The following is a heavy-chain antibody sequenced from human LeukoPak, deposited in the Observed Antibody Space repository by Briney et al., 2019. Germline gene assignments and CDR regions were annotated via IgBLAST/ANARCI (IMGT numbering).Heavy chain of an antibody. CDR3: AREISGSGSYFFDQ. CDR2: IYHSGST. Sequence: PSETLSLTCAVYGVSFSGYYWSWIRQPPGKGLEWIGSIYHSGSTYYNPSLKSRVTISVDTSKKQLSLKLRSVTAADTAVYYCAREISGSGSYFFDQWGQGTLVTVSS. V-gene: IGHV4-34*01. CDR1: GVSFSGYY. D-gene: IGHD3-10*01. J-gene: IGHJ4*02.